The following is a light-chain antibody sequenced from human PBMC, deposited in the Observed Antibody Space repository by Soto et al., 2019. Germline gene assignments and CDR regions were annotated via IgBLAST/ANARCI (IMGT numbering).Light chain of an antibody. CDR3: QQFYNYPRT. Sequence: IMMKQSPAPPSVSPGERVTLSCRASQSVGSTLAWYQRRPGQSPRLLVYGTSTRVTGVPARFSGSGSGTEFTLTISSLQSEDFGTYYCQQFYNYPRTFGQGTKVDI. CDR2: GTS. CDR1: QSVGST. J-gene: IGKJ1*01. V-gene: IGKV3-15*01.